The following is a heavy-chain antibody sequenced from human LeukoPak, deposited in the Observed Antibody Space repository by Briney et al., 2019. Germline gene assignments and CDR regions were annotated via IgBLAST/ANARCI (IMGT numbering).Heavy chain of an antibody. CDR2: ISSYSSTI. V-gene: IGHV3-48*02. Sequence: PGGSLRLSCAASGFTFSSNSTNWVRQAPGKGLEWISYISSYSSTIYYADSVKGRSTISRDDAKNSLDLQMNSLRDEDTAVYYCARDYRWYFDYWGQGTLVTVSS. J-gene: IGHJ4*02. CDR3: ARDYRWYFDY. D-gene: IGHD5-24*01. CDR1: GFTFSSNS.